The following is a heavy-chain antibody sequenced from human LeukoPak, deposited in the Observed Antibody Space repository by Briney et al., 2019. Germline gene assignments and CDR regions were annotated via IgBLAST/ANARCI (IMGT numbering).Heavy chain of an antibody. V-gene: IGHV4-34*01. Sequence: SETLSLTCAVYGGSFSGYHWTWIRQPPGKGLEWIGENNHSGSTNYNPSLKSRVTISVDTSKNQFSLKLSSVTAADTAVYYCARGRSRYYDSSGPAYFDYWGQGTLVTVSS. CDR3: ARGRSRYYDSSGPAYFDY. CDR2: NNHSGST. J-gene: IGHJ4*02. D-gene: IGHD3-22*01. CDR1: GGSFSGYH.